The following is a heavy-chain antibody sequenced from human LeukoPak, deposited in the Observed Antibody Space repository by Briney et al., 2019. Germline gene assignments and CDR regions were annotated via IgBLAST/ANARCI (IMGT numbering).Heavy chain of an antibody. V-gene: IGHV3-23*01. J-gene: IGHJ6*03. CDR2: FSGSGGST. D-gene: IGHD5-12*01. CDR3: AKEASGYVGYYMDV. Sequence: GGSLRLSCAASGFTFSSFAMSWARQAPGRGREWVSAFSGSGGSTYYADSVKGRFTISRDNSKNTLYLQMNSLRAEDTAVYYCAKEASGYVGYYMDVWGKGTTVTVSS. CDR1: GFTFSSFA.